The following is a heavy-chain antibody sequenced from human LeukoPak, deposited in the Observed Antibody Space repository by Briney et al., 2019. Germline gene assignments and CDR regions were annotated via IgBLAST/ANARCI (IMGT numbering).Heavy chain of an antibody. CDR2: ISGSGSTT. V-gene: IGHV3-23*01. CDR1: GFTFSSYA. J-gene: IGHJ4*02. CDR3: AKAFRGYTGSYFDY. Sequence: GGSPRLSCAASGFTFSSYAMSWVRQAPGKGLEWVSAISGSGSTTYYADSVRGRFSISRDNSGNTLYLQMNSLSAEDTAVYYCAKAFRGYTGSYFDYWGQGTLVTVSS. D-gene: IGHD1-26*01.